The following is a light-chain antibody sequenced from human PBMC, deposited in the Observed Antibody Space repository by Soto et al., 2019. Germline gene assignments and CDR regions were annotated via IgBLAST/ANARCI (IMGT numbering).Light chain of an antibody. CDR2: EAS. CDR1: QNVNIW. J-gene: IGKJ1*01. V-gene: IGKV1-5*03. CDR3: QQYDTLRT. Sequence: DIHMTQSPSTLSASVGDRVTITCRASQNVNIWLAWYQKKPGKGPRPLIYEASILESGVPSRFSCSGSGTEFALTISSLQPDDVATYFCQQYDTLRTFGQWTKVEIK.